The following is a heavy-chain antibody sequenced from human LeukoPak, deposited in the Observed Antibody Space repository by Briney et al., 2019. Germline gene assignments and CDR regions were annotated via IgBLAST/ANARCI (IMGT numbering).Heavy chain of an antibody. J-gene: IGHJ4*02. CDR3: ARGYCSSTSCTNDY. CDR1: GFILSTYD. CDR2: ITSNGGTT. Sequence: QTGGSLRLSCVASGFILSTYDMYWVRQAPGKGLEYVSAITSNGGTTYYANSVKGRFTISRDNSKNTLYLQMGSLRAEDMAVYYCARGYCSSTSCTNDYWGQGTLVTVSS. D-gene: IGHD2-2*01. V-gene: IGHV3-64*01.